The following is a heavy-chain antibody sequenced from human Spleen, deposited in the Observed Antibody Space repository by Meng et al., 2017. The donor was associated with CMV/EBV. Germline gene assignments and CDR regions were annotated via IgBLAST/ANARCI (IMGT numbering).Heavy chain of an antibody. Sequence: SETLSLTCTVSGGSISGNYWSWIRQSPGKGLEWIGSIYSSGSTYYNPSLKSRVTISVDTSKNQFSLKLSSVTAADTAVYYCARGRQAYCAGDCSGGLDYWGLGTLVTVSS. CDR1: GGSISGNY. V-gene: IGHV4-59*12. CDR3: ARGRQAYCAGDCSGGLDY. J-gene: IGHJ4*02. CDR2: IYSSGST. D-gene: IGHD2-21*01.